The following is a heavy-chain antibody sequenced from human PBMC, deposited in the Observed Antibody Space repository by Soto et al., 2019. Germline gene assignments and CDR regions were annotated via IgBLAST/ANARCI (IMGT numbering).Heavy chain of an antibody. CDR2: ISGSGDTT. J-gene: IGHJ4*02. D-gene: IGHD3-22*01. Sequence: EVHLLESGGGFVQPGGSLRLSCAASGFIFARYAMSWVRQAPGKGLEWVSSISGSGDTTYYVDSVKGRFTISRDNSKNTLYLQINSLRAEDMAVYYCAKGDYYDSSGYAYWGQGTLVTVSS. CDR3: AKGDYYDSSGYAY. V-gene: IGHV3-23*01. CDR1: GFIFARYA.